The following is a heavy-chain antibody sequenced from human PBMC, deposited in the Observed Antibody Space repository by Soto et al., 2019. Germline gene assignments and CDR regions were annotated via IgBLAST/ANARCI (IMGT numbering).Heavy chain of an antibody. CDR1: GYTFSSYG. Sequence: QVQLVQSGPELKKPGASVKVSCKASGYTFSSYGLSWVRQAPGQGLEWMGWISAYNGNTKYAQNLQGRVTMTTDTSASTVYMELRSLRSDDTALYYCARVWQHLAIDNWGQGTLVTVSS. CDR3: ARVWQHLAIDN. V-gene: IGHV1-18*01. CDR2: ISAYNGNT. J-gene: IGHJ4*02. D-gene: IGHD6-13*01.